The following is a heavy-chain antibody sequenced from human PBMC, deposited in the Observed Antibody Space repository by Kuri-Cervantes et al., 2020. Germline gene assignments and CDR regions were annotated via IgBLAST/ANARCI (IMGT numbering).Heavy chain of an antibody. CDR2: NSPYNGNT. J-gene: IGHJ4*02. V-gene: IGHV1-18*01. Sequence: ASVKVSCKASGYTFTRYGISWVRQAPGQGLEWMGWNSPYNGNTNYAQNLQDRVTLTTDTSTSTVYMELRSLRSDDTALYYCARVHNFGGRYLFGYWGQGTLVTVSS. CDR3: ARVHNFGGRYLFGY. D-gene: IGHD2-21*01. CDR1: GYTFTRYG.